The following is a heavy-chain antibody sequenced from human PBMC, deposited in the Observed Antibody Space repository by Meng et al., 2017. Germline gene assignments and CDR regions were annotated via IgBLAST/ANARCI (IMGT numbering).Heavy chain of an antibody. CDR2: ISSSSTI. J-gene: IGHJ4*02. CDR3: ARDRSLPLGQLWGGVIDY. V-gene: IGHV3-69-1*02. CDR1: GFTFSDYY. D-gene: IGHD5-18*01. Sequence: GESLKISCAASGFTFSDYYMNWVRQAPGKGLEWVSSISSSSTIYYADSVKGRFTISRDNAKNSLYLQMNSLRAEDTAVYYCARDRSLPLGQLWGGVIDYWVQGTLVTVS.